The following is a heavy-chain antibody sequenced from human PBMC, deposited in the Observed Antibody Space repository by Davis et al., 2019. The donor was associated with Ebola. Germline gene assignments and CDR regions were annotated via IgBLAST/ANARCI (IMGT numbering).Heavy chain of an antibody. V-gene: IGHV3-9*01. Sequence: SLKISCEASGFTFDDYAMHWVRQAPGKGLEWVSGISWNSGSIGYADSVKGRFTISRDNAKNSLYLQMNSLRAEDTALYYCAKDLQSSSWNYYYYYGMDVWGQGTTVTVSS. CDR2: ISWNSGSI. CDR3: AKDLQSSSWNYYYYYGMDV. CDR1: GFTFDDYA. J-gene: IGHJ6*02. D-gene: IGHD6-13*01.